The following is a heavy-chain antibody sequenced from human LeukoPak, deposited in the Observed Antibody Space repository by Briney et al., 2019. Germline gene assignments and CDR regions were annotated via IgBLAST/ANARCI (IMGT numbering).Heavy chain of an antibody. J-gene: IGHJ4*02. D-gene: IGHD3-22*01. Sequence: GGSLRLSCAASGFTFSSYGTHWVRQAPGKGLEWVAFIRYDGSNKYYADSVKGRFTISRDNSKNTLYLQMNSLRAEDTAVYYCASLPPPYDSSGYYLDYWGQGTLVTVSS. CDR3: ASLPPPYDSSGYYLDY. CDR1: GFTFSSYG. CDR2: IRYDGSNK. V-gene: IGHV3-30*02.